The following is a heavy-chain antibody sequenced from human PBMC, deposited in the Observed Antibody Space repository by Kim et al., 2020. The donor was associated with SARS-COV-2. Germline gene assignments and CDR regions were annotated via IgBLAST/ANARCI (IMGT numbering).Heavy chain of an antibody. Sequence: SETLSLTCTVSGGSISSSSYYWGWIRQPPGKGLEWIGSIYYSGSTYYNPSLKSRVTISVDTSKNQFSLKLSSVTAADTAVYYCAGVRYFDWLLDQDAFDIWGQGTMVTVSS. CDR1: GGSISSSSYY. D-gene: IGHD3-9*01. CDR3: AGVRYFDWLLDQDAFDI. J-gene: IGHJ3*02. CDR2: IYYSGST. V-gene: IGHV4-39*07.